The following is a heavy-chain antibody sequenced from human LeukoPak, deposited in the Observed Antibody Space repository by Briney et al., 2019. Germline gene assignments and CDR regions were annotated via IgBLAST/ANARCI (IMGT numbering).Heavy chain of an antibody. J-gene: IGHJ4*02. CDR2: ISSTSSLI. Sequence: PGGSLRLSCAASGFTFSSFNMNWVRQAPGKGLEWVSSISSTSSLIWYADSLKGRFTISRDNSKNTLYLQMNSLRAEDTAVYYCAKSEVVPAAMDDYWGQGTLVTVSS. V-gene: IGHV3-21*04. CDR1: GFTFSSFN. D-gene: IGHD2-2*01. CDR3: AKSEVVPAAMDDY.